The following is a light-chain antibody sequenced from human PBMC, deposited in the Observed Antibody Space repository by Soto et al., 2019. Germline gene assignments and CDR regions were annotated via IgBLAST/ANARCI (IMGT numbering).Light chain of an antibody. CDR2: AGP. CDR3: QQHNHWPPA. CDR1: QGVSSS. J-gene: IGKJ1*01. Sequence: NQMNQSPTTMSASVGGRGISACRASQGVSSSFAWYRRLPEKAPNLLIYAGPALQSGVPSRFRGSWFGTDFTLTINSLQSEDCAREYCQQHNHWPPAFCHGTKVDIK. V-gene: IGKV1-9*01.